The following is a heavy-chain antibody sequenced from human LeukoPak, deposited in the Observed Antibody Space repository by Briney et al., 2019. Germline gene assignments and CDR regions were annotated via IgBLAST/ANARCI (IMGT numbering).Heavy chain of an antibody. CDR1: GFTFSSYS. J-gene: IGHJ6*03. CDR2: ISSSSSYI. Sequence: GGSLRLSCAASGFTFSSYSMNWVRQAPGKGLEWVSSISSSSSYIYYADSVKGRFTISRDNAKNSLYLQMNSLRAEDTAVYYCARDRSGPYAYYYYMDVWGKGTTVTVSS. CDR3: ARDRSGPYAYYYYMDV. V-gene: IGHV3-21*01. D-gene: IGHD3-3*01.